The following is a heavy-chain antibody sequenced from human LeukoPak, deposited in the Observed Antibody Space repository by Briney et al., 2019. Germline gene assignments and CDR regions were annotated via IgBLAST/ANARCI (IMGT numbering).Heavy chain of an antibody. CDR3: ARLTGYSSESWFDP. CDR1: NYSITNNYY. CDR2: IHHSGIT. V-gene: IGHV4-38-2*02. J-gene: IGHJ5*02. Sequence: SETLSLTCTVSNYSITNNYYWGWIRQSPGNGLQWIGSIHHSGITYYTPPLESRITISLDTSKNQFSLKLSSVTAADTAVYYCARLTGYSSESWFDPWGQGTLVTVSS. D-gene: IGHD3-9*01.